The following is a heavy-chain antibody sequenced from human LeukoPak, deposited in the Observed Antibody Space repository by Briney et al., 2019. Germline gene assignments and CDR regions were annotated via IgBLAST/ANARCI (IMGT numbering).Heavy chain of an antibody. Sequence: PGGSLRLSCAASGFTFSSYAMSWVRQAPGKGLEWVSVISASGGNTYYADSVKGRFTISRDNSKNTLYLQMNSLRAEDTAVYYCAKGGKTIMCPTSCYDYWGQGTLVTVSS. CDR2: ISASGGNT. V-gene: IGHV3-23*01. J-gene: IGHJ4*02. D-gene: IGHD2-2*01. CDR1: GFTFSSYA. CDR3: AKGGKTIMCPTSCYDY.